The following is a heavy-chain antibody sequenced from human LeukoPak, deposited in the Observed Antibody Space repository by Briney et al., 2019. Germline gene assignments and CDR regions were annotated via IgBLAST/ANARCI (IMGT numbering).Heavy chain of an antibody. J-gene: IGHJ4*02. V-gene: IGHV5-51*01. CDR1: GYIFSDHW. CDR2: MYPGDSET. D-gene: IGHD3-9*01. CDR3: ARHAGSGYGYDILTGYYYYFDY. Sequence: GQSLKISCKGSGYIFSDHWIGWVRQMPGNGLEGMGIMYPGDSETRYSPSFQGQVTFSADKALSTAYLQWSSLKASDTAMYYCARHAGSGYGYDILTGYYYYFDYWGQGTLVTVSS.